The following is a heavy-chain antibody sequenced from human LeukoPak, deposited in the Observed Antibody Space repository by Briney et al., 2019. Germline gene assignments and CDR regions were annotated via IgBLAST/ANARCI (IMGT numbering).Heavy chain of an antibody. CDR2: ISAYNGNT. J-gene: IGHJ4*02. D-gene: IGHD2-15*01. Sequence: VSVKVSCKASGYTFTSYGISWVRQAPGQGLEWMGWISAYNGNTNYAQKLQGRVTMTTDTSTSTAYMELRSLRSDDTAVYYCAREFLGYCSGGSCYRFDYWGQGTLVTVSS. CDR1: GYTFTSYG. V-gene: IGHV1-18*01. CDR3: AREFLGYCSGGSCYRFDY.